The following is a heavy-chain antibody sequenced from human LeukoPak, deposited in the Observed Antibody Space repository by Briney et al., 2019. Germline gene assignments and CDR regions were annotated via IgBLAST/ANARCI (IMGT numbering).Heavy chain of an antibody. J-gene: IGHJ3*02. CDR3: ANYYYDSIGAFDI. Sequence: ASVKVSCKASGYTFTGYYMHWVRQAPGQGLEWMGWINPNSGGTNYAQKFQGRVTMTRDTSISTAYMELSRLRSDGTAVYYCANYYYDSIGAFDIWGQGTMVTVSS. V-gene: IGHV1-2*02. CDR1: GYTFTGYY. CDR2: INPNSGGT. D-gene: IGHD3-22*01.